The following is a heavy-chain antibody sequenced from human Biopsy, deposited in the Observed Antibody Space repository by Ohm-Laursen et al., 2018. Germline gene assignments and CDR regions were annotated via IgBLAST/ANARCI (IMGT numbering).Heavy chain of an antibody. D-gene: IGHD3-3*01. CDR1: GGSISSRTHY. V-gene: IGHV4-39*01. CDR2: VYYSGTT. Sequence: SETLSLTCTLSGGSISSRTHYWGWIRQTPGKGLEWIGTVYYSGTTYDNPSLKNRVIISVDTSKNQFSLSLKTVTAADTAVYHCARHDLSDFWSGYPNFFDRWGQGTLVTVSS. CDR3: ARHDLSDFWSGYPNFFDR. J-gene: IGHJ5*02.